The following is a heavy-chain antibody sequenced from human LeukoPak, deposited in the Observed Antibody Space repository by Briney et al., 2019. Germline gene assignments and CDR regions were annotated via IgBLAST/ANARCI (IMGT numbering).Heavy chain of an antibody. D-gene: IGHD4-17*01. V-gene: IGHV3-66*02. CDR2: IYSGGST. Sequence: PGGSLRLSCAASGFTVSGNYMSWVRQAPGKGLEWVSVIYSGGSTYYADSVKGRFTISRDNSKNTLYLQMNSLRAEDTAVYYCARDVTPDYGDFSPQRYWGQGTLVTVSS. CDR3: ARDVTPDYGDFSPQRY. J-gene: IGHJ4*02. CDR1: GFTVSGNY.